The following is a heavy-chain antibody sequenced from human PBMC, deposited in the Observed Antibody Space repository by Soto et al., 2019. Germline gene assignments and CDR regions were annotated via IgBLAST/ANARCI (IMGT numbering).Heavy chain of an antibody. CDR3: ASRDGSCFVY. Sequence: QVQLQESGPGLVKPSETLSLTCTVSGGSISSYYWSWIRQPPGKGLEWIGYIYYSGSTNYNPSLKHRVTITVAPSKPKFSLKLSSVTAADTAVYCGASRDGSCFVYWGQGTLVTVSS. CDR1: GGSISSYY. CDR2: IYYSGST. J-gene: IGHJ4*02. V-gene: IGHV4-59*08.